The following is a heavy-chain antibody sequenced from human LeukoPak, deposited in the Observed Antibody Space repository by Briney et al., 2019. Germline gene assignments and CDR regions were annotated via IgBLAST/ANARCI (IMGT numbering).Heavy chain of an antibody. CDR3: ARDLAPTVPTGGGNYFDY. Sequence: PGGSLRLSCAASGFTVNSIYMSWVRQAPGKGLEWVSVIYAGGDTYYAESVKGRFTISRDNSKNTVYLQMNSLRPEGTAIYYCARDLAPTVPTGGGNYFDYWGQGTLVTVSS. D-gene: IGHD4-17*01. CDR1: GFTVNSIY. CDR2: IYAGGDT. V-gene: IGHV3-66*01. J-gene: IGHJ4*02.